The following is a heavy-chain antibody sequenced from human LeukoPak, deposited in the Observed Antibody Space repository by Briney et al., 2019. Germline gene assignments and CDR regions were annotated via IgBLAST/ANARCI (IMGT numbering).Heavy chain of an antibody. V-gene: IGHV4-34*01. D-gene: IGHD1-26*01. J-gene: IGHJ4*02. CDR3: ARGQEVGATGPIDY. CDR2: INHSGST. Sequence: SETLSLTCAVYGGSFSGYYWSWIRQPPGKGLEWIGEINHSGSTNYNPSLKSRVTISVDTSKNQFSLKLSSVTAADTAVYYCARGQEVGATGPIDYWGQGTLVTASS. CDR1: GGSFSGYY.